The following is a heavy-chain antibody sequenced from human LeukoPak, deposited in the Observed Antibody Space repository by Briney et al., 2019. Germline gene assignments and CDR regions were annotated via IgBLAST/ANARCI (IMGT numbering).Heavy chain of an antibody. CDR3: ARDSGSWGFDY. Sequence: GGSLRLSCAASRFTFRNNWMSWVRQAPGKGLEWVANIKQDGSEKNYVDSVKGRFTISRDNAKNLLYLQMNSLRAEDTAVYYCARDSGSWGFDYWGQGTLVTVSS. J-gene: IGHJ4*02. D-gene: IGHD6-13*01. V-gene: IGHV3-7*01. CDR1: RFTFRNNW. CDR2: IKQDGSEK.